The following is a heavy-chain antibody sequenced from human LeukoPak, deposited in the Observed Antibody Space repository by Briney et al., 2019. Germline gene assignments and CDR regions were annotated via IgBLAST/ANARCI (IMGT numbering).Heavy chain of an antibody. D-gene: IGHD3-16*01. CDR3: ARVMSASVWRSYGSYYYYYYMDI. J-gene: IGHJ6*03. Sequence: GGSLRLPCAASGFTFSSYWMSWVRQAPGKGLEWVANIKQDGSEKYSVDSVKGRFTISRDNAKNSLYMQMNSLRGEDTAVYYCARVMSASVWRSYGSYYYYYYMDIWGKGTTVTVSS. CDR1: GFTFSSYW. CDR2: IKQDGSEK. V-gene: IGHV3-7*01.